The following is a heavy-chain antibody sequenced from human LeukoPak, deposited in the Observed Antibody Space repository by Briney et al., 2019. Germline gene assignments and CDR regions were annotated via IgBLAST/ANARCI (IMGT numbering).Heavy chain of an antibody. CDR2: VNGDGSSA. V-gene: IGHV3-74*01. CDR1: GFTFNNYW. Sequence: GGSLRLSCAASGFTFNNYWMHWVRQVPGKGLVWVSRVNGDGSSADYADSVRGRFTISRDNAENTLYLQMNSLRSEHTAVYYCARGYSTGGGYIDFWGQGTLVTVPS. J-gene: IGHJ4*02. D-gene: IGHD2-15*01. CDR3: ARGYSTGGGYIDF.